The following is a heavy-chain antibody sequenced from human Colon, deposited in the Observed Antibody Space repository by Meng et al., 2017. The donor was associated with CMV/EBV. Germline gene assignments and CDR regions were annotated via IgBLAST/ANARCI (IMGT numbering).Heavy chain of an antibody. J-gene: IGHJ4*02. Sequence: GESLKISCAASGFTVSNTYMSWVRQAPGKGLEWVSVIFGGGSTYYADSVKGRFTISRDNSKNTLYLQMNSLSAEDTAVYYCARERVERLGQLCYAYWGQGTLVTVSS. CDR3: ARERVERLGQLCYAY. V-gene: IGHV3-53*01. CDR1: GFTVSNTY. D-gene: IGHD3-10*01. CDR2: IFGGGST.